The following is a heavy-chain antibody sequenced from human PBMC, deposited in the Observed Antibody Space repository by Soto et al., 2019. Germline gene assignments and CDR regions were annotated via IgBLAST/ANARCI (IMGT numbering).Heavy chain of an antibody. CDR2: ITGSGGTT. J-gene: IGHJ4*02. CDR3: AKGWQYYDILTGYYY. Sequence: GGSLRLSCKASGFTFSDYSMTWVRQAPGKGLEWVSSITGSGGTTYYADSVEDRFTISGDNSKNTLYLQINSLKAEDTAVYYCAKGWQYYDILTGYYYWGQGTLVTVPQ. CDR1: GFTFSDYS. V-gene: IGHV3-23*01. D-gene: IGHD3-9*01.